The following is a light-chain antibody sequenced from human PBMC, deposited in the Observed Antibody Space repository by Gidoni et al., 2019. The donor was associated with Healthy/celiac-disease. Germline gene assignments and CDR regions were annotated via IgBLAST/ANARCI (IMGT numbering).Light chain of an antibody. CDR2: GAS. J-gene: IGKJ1*01. CDR3: QQYSNWPPWT. CDR1: QRVSSA. Sequence: IVMTQSPTTLSVSPGERATLSCRASQRVSSALAWYQQKPGQAPRLLNYGASTRATGIPARFSGSGSGTEFTLIISSLQSEDFAVYYCQQYSNWPPWTFGQGTKVEIK. V-gene: IGKV3-15*01.